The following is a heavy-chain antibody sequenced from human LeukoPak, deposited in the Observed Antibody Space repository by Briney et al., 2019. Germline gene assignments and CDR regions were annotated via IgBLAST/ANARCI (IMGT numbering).Heavy chain of an antibody. CDR2: IYYSGST. D-gene: IGHD4-23*01. Sequence: PSETLSLTRTVSGGSISSSSYYWGWIRQPPGKGLEWIGSIYYSGSTYYNPSLKSRVTISVDTSKNQFSLKLSSVTAADTAVYYCASLTTVDLYFDYWGQGTLVTVSS. CDR3: ASLTTVDLYFDY. CDR1: GGSISSSSYY. V-gene: IGHV4-39*01. J-gene: IGHJ4*02.